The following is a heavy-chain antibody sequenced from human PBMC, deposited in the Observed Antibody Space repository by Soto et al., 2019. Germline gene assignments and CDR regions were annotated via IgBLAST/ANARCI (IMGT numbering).Heavy chain of an antibody. CDR2: INHSGST. D-gene: IGHD5-12*01. J-gene: IGHJ4*02. CDR1: GGSFSGYY. V-gene: IGHV4-34*01. CDR3: ATLGWLRRSGFDY. Sequence: QVQLQQWGAGLLKPSETLSLTCAVYGGSFSGYYWSWIRQPPGKGLEWIGEINHSGSTNYNPSLKIRVTIPVDTSKNQFSLKLSSVTAADTAVYYCATLGWLRRSGFDYWGQGTLVTVSS.